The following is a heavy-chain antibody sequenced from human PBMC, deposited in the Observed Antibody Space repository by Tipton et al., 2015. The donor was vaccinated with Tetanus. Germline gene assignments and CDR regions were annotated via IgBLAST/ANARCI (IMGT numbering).Heavy chain of an antibody. CDR1: GGSLSSSH. CDR2: NTYRRAT. Sequence: TLSLTCTVSGGSLSSSHWAWIRQPPGKGLEWLGKNTYRRATNYDSSLKRRVTLSLDAPTSQFSLKLTSATPADTAVYYCARERIRLIGEVIFRYFDLWGRGTLVTVSS. V-gene: IGHV4-59*01. J-gene: IGHJ2*01. D-gene: IGHD3-3*02. CDR3: ARERIRLIGEVIFRYFDL.